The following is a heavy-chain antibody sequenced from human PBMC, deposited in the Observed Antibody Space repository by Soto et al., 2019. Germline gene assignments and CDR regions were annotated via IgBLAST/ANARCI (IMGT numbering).Heavy chain of an antibody. V-gene: IGHV4-34*01. D-gene: IGHD5-18*01. CDR2: INHSGST. Sequence: SETLSLTCAVYGGSFSGYYWSWIRQPPGKGLEWIGEINHSGSTNYNPSLKSRVTISVDTSKNQFSLKLSSVTAADTAVYYCARGLGLSGYSSNFDYWGQGTLVTVSS. CDR3: ARGLGLSGYSSNFDY. J-gene: IGHJ4*02. CDR1: GGSFSGYY.